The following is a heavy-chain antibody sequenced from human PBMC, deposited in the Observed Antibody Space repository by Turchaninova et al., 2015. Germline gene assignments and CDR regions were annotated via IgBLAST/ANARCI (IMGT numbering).Heavy chain of an antibody. V-gene: IGHV4-34*01. J-gene: IGHJ4*02. CDR3: ARSDRNTVTTHY. CDR1: GGSFSGYY. D-gene: IGHD4-17*01. Sequence: QVQLQQWGTGLLKPSETLSLTCAVSGGSFSGYYWSWILPPPGKRLEWTGEINPMGSTTYNPSLKSRVSISVDTSKNQFSLKLASVTAADTAVYYCARSDRNTVTTHYWGQGTLVTVSS. CDR2: INPMGST.